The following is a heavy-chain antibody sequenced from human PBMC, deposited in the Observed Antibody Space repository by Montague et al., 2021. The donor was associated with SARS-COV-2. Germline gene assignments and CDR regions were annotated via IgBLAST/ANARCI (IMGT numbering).Heavy chain of an antibody. V-gene: IGHV4-59*01. CDR3: ARVSRITIFGVVGWFDP. D-gene: IGHD3-3*01. Sequence: SETLSLTCTVSGGSISSYHWSWIRQPPGKGLEWIGYIYYSGSTNYNPSLKSRVTISVDTSKNQFSLKLSSVTAADTAVYYCARVSRITIFGVVGWFDPWGQGTLVTVSS. CDR1: GGSISSYH. CDR2: IYYSGST. J-gene: IGHJ5*02.